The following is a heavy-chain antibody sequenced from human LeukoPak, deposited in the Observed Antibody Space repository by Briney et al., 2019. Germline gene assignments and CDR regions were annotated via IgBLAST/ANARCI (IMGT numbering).Heavy chain of an antibody. CDR2: ISSVSSPI. J-gene: IGHJ6*02. Sequence: GGSLRLSCAASGFTFTTYSMHWVRQAPGKGLEWVSYISSVSSPIYYADSVKGRFTISRDNAKNSLYLQMNSLRAEDTAVYYCTIPGRGYSYGYGHNYDTDVWGQGTTVTVSS. D-gene: IGHD5-18*01. V-gene: IGHV3-48*04. CDR3: TIPGRGYSYGYGHNYDTDV. CDR1: GFTFTTYS.